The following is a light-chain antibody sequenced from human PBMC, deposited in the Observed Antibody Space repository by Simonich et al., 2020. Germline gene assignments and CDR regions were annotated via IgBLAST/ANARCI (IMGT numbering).Light chain of an antibody. Sequence: SYELTQPPSLSVSPGQTARITCSGETLPKKYAYWYQQKSGQAPVLVIYEESKRPSGIPERFSGSSSGTMATVTISEAQVEDEADYYCYSTDSSGNHRVFGGGTKLTVL. J-gene: IGLJ3*02. CDR2: EES. V-gene: IGLV3-10*01. CDR1: TLPKKY. CDR3: YSTDSSGNHRV.